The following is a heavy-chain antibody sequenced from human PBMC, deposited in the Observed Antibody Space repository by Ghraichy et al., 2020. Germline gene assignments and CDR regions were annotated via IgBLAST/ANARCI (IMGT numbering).Heavy chain of an antibody. Sequence: GGSLRLSCVASGFAFSGSWMTWVRQAPGKGLEWVANIKPDGSEKSLVDSVKGRFIISRDNAESSMYLQLNNVRVEDTAVYYCARRGCSISACYFSSWDCFDYWGQGTRVTVSS. D-gene: IGHD2-2*01. J-gene: IGHJ4*02. CDR1: GFAFSGSW. CDR3: ARRGCSISACYFSSWDCFDY. V-gene: IGHV3-7*01. CDR2: IKPDGSEK.